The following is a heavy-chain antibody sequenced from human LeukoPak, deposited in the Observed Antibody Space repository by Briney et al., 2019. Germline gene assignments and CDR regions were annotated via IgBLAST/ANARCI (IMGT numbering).Heavy chain of an antibody. CDR1: GGTFSSYA. CDR2: IIPIFGTA. V-gene: IGHV1-69*13. CDR3: ATSTDTAMAHGAYYFDY. Sequence: SVKVSCKASGGTFSSYAISWVRQAPGQGLEWMGGIIPIFGTANYAQKFQGRVTITADESTSTAYMELSSLRSEDTAVYYCATSTDTAMAHGAYYFDYWGQGTLVTVSS. D-gene: IGHD5-18*01. J-gene: IGHJ4*02.